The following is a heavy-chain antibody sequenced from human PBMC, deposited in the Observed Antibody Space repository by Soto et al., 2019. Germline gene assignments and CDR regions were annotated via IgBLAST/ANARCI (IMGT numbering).Heavy chain of an antibody. CDR1: GVSIKSYY. D-gene: IGHD1-26*01. Sequence: LQESGPGLVKPSETLSLTCLVSGVSIKSYYWCWIRQSPGEGLEWIGYMYDRGSTNYNPSLRSRVSLSIDTSKSHCSLSLASVTAADSAVYYCARLEVGRWYFDLWGPGTLVTVSS. CDR2: MYDRGST. CDR3: ARLEVGRWYFDL. V-gene: IGHV4-59*08. J-gene: IGHJ2*01.